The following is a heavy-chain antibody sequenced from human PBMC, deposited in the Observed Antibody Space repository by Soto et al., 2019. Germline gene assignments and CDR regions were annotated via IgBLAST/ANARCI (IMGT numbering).Heavy chain of an antibody. CDR3: PREASGGGEFLS. CDR2: SPHGGTT. D-gene: IGHD3-16*01. V-gene: IGHV4-30-2*01. CDR1: GGSISSGGYS. J-gene: IGHJ5*02. Sequence: QLQLQESGSGLVQPSHTLSLTCAVSGGSISSGGYSWNWIRQPPGKGLEWIAYSPHGGTTHYNPSLRSPVTISVDTSKNQFSLMLSSVTAADTAVYYGPREASGGGEFLSWGQGTLVTVSP.